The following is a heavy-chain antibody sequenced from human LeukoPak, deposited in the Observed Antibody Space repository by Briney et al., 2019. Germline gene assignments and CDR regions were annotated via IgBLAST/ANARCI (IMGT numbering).Heavy chain of an antibody. V-gene: IGHV4-61*02. Sequence: SETLSLTCTVSGGSISSGSYYWSWIRQPAGKGLEWIGRIYTSGSTNYNPSLKSRVTISVDTSKTQFSLKLSSVTAADTAVYYCARDRSLKSDSSLYNWFDPWGQGTLVTVSS. D-gene: IGHD6-19*01. CDR3: ARDRSLKSDSSLYNWFDP. CDR1: GGSISSGSYY. J-gene: IGHJ5*02. CDR2: IYTSGST.